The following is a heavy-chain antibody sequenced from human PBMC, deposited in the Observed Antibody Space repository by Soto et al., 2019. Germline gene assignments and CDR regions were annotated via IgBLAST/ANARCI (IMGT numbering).Heavy chain of an antibody. D-gene: IGHD2-21*02. V-gene: IGHV1-69*13. CDR2: IIPIFGTA. CDR3: AREGLYCGGDCSGNWFDP. J-gene: IGHJ5*02. Sequence: SVKVSCKASGGTFSSYAISWVRQAPGQGLEWMGGIIPIFGTANYAQKFQGRVTITADESTSTAYMELSSLRSEDTAVYYCAREGLYCGGDCSGNWFDPWGQGTLVTVSS. CDR1: GGTFSSYA.